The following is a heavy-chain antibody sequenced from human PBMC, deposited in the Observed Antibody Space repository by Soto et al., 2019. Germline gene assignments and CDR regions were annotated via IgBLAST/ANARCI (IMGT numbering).Heavy chain of an antibody. CDR1: GFTFSSYA. J-gene: IGHJ5*02. D-gene: IGHD3-22*01. CDR3: ARDWGHWYYDSSGYYNWFDP. CDR2: ISYDGSNK. V-gene: IGHV3-30-3*01. Sequence: GGSLRLSCAASGFTFSSYAMHWVRQAPGKGLEWVAVISYDGSNKYYADSVKGRFTISRDNSKNTLYLQMNSLRAEDTAVYYCARDWGHWYYDSSGYYNWFDPWGQGTLVTVSS.